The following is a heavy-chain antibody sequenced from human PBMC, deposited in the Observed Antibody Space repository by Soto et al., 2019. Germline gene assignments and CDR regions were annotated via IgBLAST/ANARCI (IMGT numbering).Heavy chain of an antibody. Sequence: QVQLVESGGGVVQPGRSLRLSCAASGFTFSSYGMHWVRQAPGKGLEWVAVISYDGSNKYYADSVKGRFTISRDNSKNTLYLQMNSLRADDTAVYYCAKDPRRAGIEYFDYWGQGTLVTVSS. J-gene: IGHJ4*02. CDR3: AKDPRRAGIEYFDY. V-gene: IGHV3-30*18. CDR1: GFTFSSYG. CDR2: ISYDGSNK. D-gene: IGHD2-15*01.